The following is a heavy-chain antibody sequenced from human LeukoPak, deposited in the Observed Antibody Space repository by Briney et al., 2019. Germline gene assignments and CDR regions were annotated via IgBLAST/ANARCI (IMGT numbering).Heavy chain of an antibody. D-gene: IGHD6-13*01. J-gene: IGHJ4*02. CDR3: ARPPHIAAAGQD. V-gene: IGHV3-23*01. CDR2: ISGSGGST. CDR1: GFTFSSYA. Sequence: GGSVRLSCAASGFTFSSYAMSWVRQAPGKGREWVSAISGSGGSTYYADSVKGRFTISRDNAKSSLYLQMNSLRAEDTAVYYCARPPHIAAAGQDWGQGTLVTVSS.